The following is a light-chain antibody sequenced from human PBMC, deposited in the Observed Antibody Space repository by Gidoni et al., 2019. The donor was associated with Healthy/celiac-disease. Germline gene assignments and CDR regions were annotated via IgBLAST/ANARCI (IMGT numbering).Light chain of an antibody. J-gene: IGKJ2*01. V-gene: IGKV3-15*01. CDR3: QQYTNWYT. CDR2: DAS. Sequence: EIVMTQSPATLSVSPGERASLSCRASQSVSNNLAWFQQKPGQAPRLLIYDASTRATGIPARFSGSGSGTEFTLTISSLQSEDFAVYYCQQYTNWYTVXXXTKLEIK. CDR1: QSVSNN.